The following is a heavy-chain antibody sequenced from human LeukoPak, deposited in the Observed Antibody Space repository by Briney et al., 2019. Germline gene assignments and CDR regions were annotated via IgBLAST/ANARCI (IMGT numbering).Heavy chain of an antibody. D-gene: IGHD6-13*01. CDR1: GGTFSSYA. CDR3: ARESAAAGFNWFDP. J-gene: IGHJ5*02. Sequence: GASVKVSCKASGGTFSSYAISWVRQAPGQGLEWVGGIIPIFGTANYAQKFQGRVTITADESTSTAYMELSSLRSEDTAVYYCARESAAAGFNWFDPWGQGTLVTVSS. V-gene: IGHV1-69*13. CDR2: IIPIFGTA.